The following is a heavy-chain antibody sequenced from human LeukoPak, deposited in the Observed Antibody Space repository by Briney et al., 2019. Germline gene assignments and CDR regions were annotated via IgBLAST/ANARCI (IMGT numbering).Heavy chain of an antibody. Sequence: GGSLRLSCAASGFTVSQNYMSWVRQAPGRGLEWVSLIYADGATHYADSVKDRFTISRDNSKNTVYLEMNSLRPEDTAVYYCAKEGYYYDSSGYNYYYGMDVWGQGTTVTVSS. V-gene: IGHV3-66*02. D-gene: IGHD3-22*01. CDR1: GFTVSQNY. CDR3: AKEGYYYDSSGYNYYYGMDV. CDR2: IYADGAT. J-gene: IGHJ6*02.